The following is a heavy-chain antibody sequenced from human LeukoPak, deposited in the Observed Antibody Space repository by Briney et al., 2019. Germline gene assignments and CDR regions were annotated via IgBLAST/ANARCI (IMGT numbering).Heavy chain of an antibody. CDR1: GGSISNYY. CDR2: IYYRGST. Sequence: PSETLSLTCTVSGGSISNYYWSWIRQPPGKGLEWIGYIYYRGSTNYNPSLKSRVTISVDTSKNQFSLKLSSVTAVDTAVYYCAREGGYDQIDYWGQGTLVTVSS. J-gene: IGHJ4*02. CDR3: AREGGYDQIDY. V-gene: IGHV4-59*01. D-gene: IGHD5-12*01.